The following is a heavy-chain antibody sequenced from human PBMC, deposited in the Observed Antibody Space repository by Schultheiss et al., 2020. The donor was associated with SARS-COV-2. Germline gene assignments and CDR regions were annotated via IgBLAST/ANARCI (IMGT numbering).Heavy chain of an antibody. V-gene: IGHV3-23*01. D-gene: IGHD5-24*01. Sequence: GGSLRLSCAASGFTFDDYAMHWVRQAPGKGLEWVSGISGSGGSTYYADSVKGRFTISRHNSKNTLYLQMNSLRAEDTAVYYCARGGGMATTGAFDIWGQGTMVTVSS. CDR2: ISGSGGST. CDR1: GFTFDDYA. CDR3: ARGGGMATTGAFDI. J-gene: IGHJ3*02.